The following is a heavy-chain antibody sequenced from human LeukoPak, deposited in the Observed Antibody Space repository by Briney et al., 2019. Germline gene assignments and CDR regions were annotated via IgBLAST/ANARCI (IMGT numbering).Heavy chain of an antibody. CDR2: IYYSGST. CDR1: GGSISSYY. Sequence: SETLSLTCTVSGGSISSYYWSWIRQPPGKGLEWMGYIYYSGSTDYNPSLKSRVTISVDTSKNQFSLKLTSVTAADTAVYYCARINGYYFDYWGQGALVSVSS. V-gene: IGHV4-59*01. J-gene: IGHJ4*02. CDR3: ARINGYYFDY.